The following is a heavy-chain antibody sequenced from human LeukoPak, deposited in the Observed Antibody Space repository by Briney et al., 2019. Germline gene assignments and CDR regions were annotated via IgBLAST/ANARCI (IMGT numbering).Heavy chain of an antibody. CDR1: VYTFTGYY. J-gene: IGHJ4*02. D-gene: IGHD6-19*01. CDR2: INPNSGGT. V-gene: IGHV1-2*02. Sequence: GASVKVSCKASVYTFTGYYMHWGRQAPGQGLEWMGWINPNSGGTNYGQKFQGRVTMTRDTSISTAYMELSRLRSDDTAVYYCARDPLQWLVQYYFDYWGQGTLVTVSS. CDR3: ARDPLQWLVQYYFDY.